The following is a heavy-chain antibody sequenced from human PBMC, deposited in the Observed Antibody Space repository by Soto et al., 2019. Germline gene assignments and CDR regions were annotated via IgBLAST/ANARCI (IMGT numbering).Heavy chain of an antibody. CDR3: ATSQTTVTSYDY. CDR1: GDSMRTDNHY. J-gene: IGHJ4*02. V-gene: IGHV4-39*07. CDR2: IHYSGST. Sequence: PSETLSLTCTVSGDSMRTDNHYWGWVRQTPGKGLEWIAHIHYSGSTYYNPSLKSRVTISVDRSKNQFSLKLSSVTAADTAVYYCATSQTTVTSYDYWGQGTLVTVSS. D-gene: IGHD4-17*01.